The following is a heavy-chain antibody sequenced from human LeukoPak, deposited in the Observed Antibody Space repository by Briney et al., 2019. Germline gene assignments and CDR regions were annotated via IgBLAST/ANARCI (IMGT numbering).Heavy chain of an antibody. D-gene: IGHD6-13*01. CDR3: ASESTAGTGLGY. CDR1: GYTFTSYY. Sequence: ASVKVSCKASGYTFTSYYMHWVRQAPGQGLEWMGIINPGGDSTNFAQNFQGRVTLTRDTSTSTVYMELSRLRSDDTAVYYCASESTAGTGLGYWGQGTLVTVSS. V-gene: IGHV1-46*01. J-gene: IGHJ4*02. CDR2: INPGGDST.